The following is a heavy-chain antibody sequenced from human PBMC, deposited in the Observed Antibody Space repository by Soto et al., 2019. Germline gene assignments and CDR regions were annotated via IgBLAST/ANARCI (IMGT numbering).Heavy chain of an antibody. D-gene: IGHD6-19*01. CDR2: ISGSGGST. Sequence: GGSLRLSCAASGFTFSSYAMSWVRQAPGKGLEWVSAISGSGGSTYYADSVKGRFTISRDNSKNTLYLQMNSLRAEDTAVYYCAKDFDGSSGDSYDAFDSWGQGTMVTVSS. V-gene: IGHV3-23*01. J-gene: IGHJ3*02. CDR1: GFTFSSYA. CDR3: AKDFDGSSGDSYDAFDS.